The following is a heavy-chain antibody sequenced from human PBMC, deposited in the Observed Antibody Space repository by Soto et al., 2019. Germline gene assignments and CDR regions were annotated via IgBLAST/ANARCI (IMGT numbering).Heavy chain of an antibody. V-gene: IGHV1-2*04. CDR1: GYTFISYD. CDR2: MNPNSGGT. D-gene: IGHD2-2*01. J-gene: IGHJ6*02. CDR3: ASHSSLRGYCISTSCYGYYYGMDV. Sequence: ASVKVSCKASGYTFISYDINWVRQATGQGLEWMGWMNPNSGGTNYAQKFQGWVTMTRDTSISTAYMELSRLRSDDTAVYYCASHSSLRGYCISTSCYGYYYGMDVWGQGTTVTVSS.